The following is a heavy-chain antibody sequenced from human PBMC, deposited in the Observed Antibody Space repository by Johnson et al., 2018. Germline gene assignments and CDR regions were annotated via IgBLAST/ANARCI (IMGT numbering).Heavy chain of an antibody. D-gene: IGHD3-16*01. CDR2: VYYTGST. V-gene: IGHV4-59*01. CDR1: GGSISSYY. J-gene: IGHJ6*02. Sequence: QVQLQESGPGLVKPSEPLSLKCTVSGGSISSYYWSWIRQSPGKGLEWIAYVYYTGSTHYTPSLESRVTISVDTSKNQLSLKWNSVTAADTAVYYCARAGMITKYGMDVWGQGTTVIVSS. CDR3: ARAGMITKYGMDV.